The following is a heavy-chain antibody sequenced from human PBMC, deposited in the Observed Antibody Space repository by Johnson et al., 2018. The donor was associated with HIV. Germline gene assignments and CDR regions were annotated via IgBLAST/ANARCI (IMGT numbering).Heavy chain of an antibody. V-gene: IGHV3-30-3*01. CDR2: ISYDGSNK. CDR1: GFSFSSYA. J-gene: IGHJ3*02. Sequence: QMLLVESGGGVVQPGRSLRLSCAASGFSFSSYAMHWVRQAPGKGLEWVAVISYDGSNKYYADSVKGRLTISRDNSKNTLYLQMNSLRAEDTAVYYCARDGWNDYGDYVGGGALDIWGQGTMVTVSS. D-gene: IGHD4-17*01. CDR3: ARDGWNDYGDYVGGGALDI.